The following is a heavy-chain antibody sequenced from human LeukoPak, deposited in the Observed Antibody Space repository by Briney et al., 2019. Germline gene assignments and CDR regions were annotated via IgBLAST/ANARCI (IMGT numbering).Heavy chain of an antibody. V-gene: IGHV3-48*03. J-gene: IGHJ6*03. CDR1: GFTFSSYE. Sequence: PGGSLRLSCEASGFTFSSYEMTWVRQAPGKGLEWVSYISSSGSPIYYADSVKGRFTISRDNAKNSLYLQMNSLRADDTAVYYCARGIAVAGYYYYMDVWGKGTTVTVSS. CDR2: ISSSGSPI. D-gene: IGHD6-19*01. CDR3: ARGIAVAGYYYYMDV.